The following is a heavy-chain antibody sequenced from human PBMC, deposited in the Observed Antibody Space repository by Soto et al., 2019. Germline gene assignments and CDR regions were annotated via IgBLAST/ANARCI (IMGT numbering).Heavy chain of an antibody. CDR1: GYTFTSYA. J-gene: IGHJ5*02. V-gene: IGHV1-3*01. Sequence: GASVKVSCKASGYTFTSYAMHWVRQAPGQRLEWMGWINAGNGNTKYSQKFQGRVTITRDTSASTAYMELSSLRSEDTAVYYCARNYYDSSGPSGWFDPWGQGTLVTVSS. D-gene: IGHD3-22*01. CDR2: INAGNGNT. CDR3: ARNYYDSSGPSGWFDP.